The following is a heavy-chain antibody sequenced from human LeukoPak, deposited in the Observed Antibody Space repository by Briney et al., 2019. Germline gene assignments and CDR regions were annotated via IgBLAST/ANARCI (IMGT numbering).Heavy chain of an antibody. CDR1: GGSFSGYY. Sequence: SETLSLTCAVSGGSFSGYYWSWIRQPPGKGLEWIGGINHSGSTNYNPSLKSRVTISVGTSKNQFSLKLSSVTAADTAVYYCARGARYCYKMPGILYFLDYWGQGTLVTVSS. CDR2: INHSGST. D-gene: IGHD5-24*01. CDR3: ARGARYCYKMPGILYFLDY. J-gene: IGHJ4*02. V-gene: IGHV4-34*01.